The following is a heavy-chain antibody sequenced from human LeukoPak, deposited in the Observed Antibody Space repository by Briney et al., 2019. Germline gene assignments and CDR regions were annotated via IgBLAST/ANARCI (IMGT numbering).Heavy chain of an antibody. CDR3: ARGPPWYFDL. D-gene: IGHD6-25*01. V-gene: IGHV3-74*01. J-gene: IGHJ2*01. CDR1: GFTFSSYW. CDR2: INSDGSST. Sequence: GGSLRLSCAASGFTFSSYWMHWVRQAPGKGLMSVSRINSDGSSTSYADSVKGRFTISRDNAKNTLYLQMNSLRAEDTAVYYCARGPPWYFDLWGRGTLSLSPQ.